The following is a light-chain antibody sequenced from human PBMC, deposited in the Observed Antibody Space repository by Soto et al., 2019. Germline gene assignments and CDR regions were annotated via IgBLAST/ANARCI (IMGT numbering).Light chain of an antibody. Sequence: QSVLTQPPSASGSPGQSVTISCTGTSSDVGGYNYVSWYQQHPGKAPKLIIYEVTKWPSGVPDRFSGSKSGNTASLTVSGLQAEDEADYYCLSYARGNNLLFGGGTKVTVL. CDR2: EVT. CDR3: LSYARGNNLL. J-gene: IGLJ3*02. V-gene: IGLV2-8*01. CDR1: SSDVGGYNY.